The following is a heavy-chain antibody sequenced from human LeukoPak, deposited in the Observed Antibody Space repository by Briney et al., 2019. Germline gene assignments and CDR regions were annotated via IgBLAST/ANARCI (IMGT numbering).Heavy chain of an antibody. CDR2: ISDSGGST. D-gene: IGHD3-22*01. CDR1: GFTFISYA. CDR3: ARAGSSGYSQTRTDYRYYFDH. J-gene: IGHJ4*02. Sequence: GGSLRLSCAASGFTFISYAMSWVRQAPGKGLEWVSAISDSGGSTYYAHSVKGRVTISRDNSKNTLYLKVNSLRAEDTAVYYCARAGSSGYSQTRTDYRYYFDHWGQGILVTVSS. V-gene: IGHV3-23*01.